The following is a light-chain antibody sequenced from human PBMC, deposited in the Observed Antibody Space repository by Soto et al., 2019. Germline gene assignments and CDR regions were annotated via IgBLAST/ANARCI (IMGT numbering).Light chain of an antibody. V-gene: IGKV3-15*01. CDR2: GAS. Sequence: ETVLTQSPATLSVSPGERATLSCRASQSVDNNLAWYQQKPGQAPRLLIYGASTMATGIPARFSGSGSGTDFTLTISSLQSEDFAVYFCQQFYTWAQTFGLGTRVEI. CDR3: QQFYTWAQT. CDR1: QSVDNN. J-gene: IGKJ1*01.